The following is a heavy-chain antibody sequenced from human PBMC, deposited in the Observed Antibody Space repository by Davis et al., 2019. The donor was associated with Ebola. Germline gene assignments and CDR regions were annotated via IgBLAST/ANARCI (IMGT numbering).Heavy chain of an antibody. CDR1: GFSFTTFS. CDR3: ASGGWDLAGTSLDH. J-gene: IGHJ4*02. Sequence: GESLKISCTISGFSFTTFSMHWVRQAPGRGLEWVAVISSEGTDKSFAASVKGRFSIPRNNSRNTVSLEMNNLRLANTAVNYFASGGWDLAGTSLDHWGKGTLVTVS. V-gene: IGHV3-30-3*01. CDR2: ISSEGTDK. D-gene: IGHD1-1*01.